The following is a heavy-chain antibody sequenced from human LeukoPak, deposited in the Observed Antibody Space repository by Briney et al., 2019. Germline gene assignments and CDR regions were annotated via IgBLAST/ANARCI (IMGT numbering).Heavy chain of an antibody. D-gene: IGHD3-22*01. CDR1: GYSFTSYW. CDR2: IYPGDSDT. CDR3: ARLLYYYDSSGYYPPYYYYMDV. Sequence: GESLKISCKGSGYSFTSYWIGWVRQMPGKGLEWMGIIYPGDSDTRYSPSFQGQVTISADKSISTAYLQWSSLKASDTAMYYCARLLYYYDSSGYYPPYYYYMDVWGKGTTVTVSS. V-gene: IGHV5-51*01. J-gene: IGHJ6*03.